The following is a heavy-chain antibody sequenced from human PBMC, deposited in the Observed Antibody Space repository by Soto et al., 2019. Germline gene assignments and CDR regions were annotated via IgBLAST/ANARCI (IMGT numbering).Heavy chain of an antibody. D-gene: IGHD5-12*01. J-gene: IGHJ5*02. CDR1: GCSISSYY. CDR2: IYYSGST. CDR3: ARELYSGYDFPWFDP. V-gene: IGHV4-59*01. Sequence: PSETLSLTCTFSGCSISSYYWSWIRQPPGKGLEWIGYIYYSGSTNYNPSLKSRVTISVDTSKNQFSLKLSSVTAADTAVYYCARELYSGYDFPWFDPWGQGTLVTVSS.